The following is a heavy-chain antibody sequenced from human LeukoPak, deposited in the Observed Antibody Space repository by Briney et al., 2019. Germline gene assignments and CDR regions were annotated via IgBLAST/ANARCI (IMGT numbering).Heavy chain of an antibody. D-gene: IGHD2-2*01. Sequence: PSETLSLTCTVSGGSISSGSYYWSWIRQPAGKGLEWIGRIYTSGSTNCNPSLKSRVTISVDTSKNQFSLKLSSVTAANTAVYYCASYCSSTSCYSAAFDIWGQGTMVTVSS. V-gene: IGHV4-61*02. CDR2: IYTSGST. J-gene: IGHJ3*02. CDR1: GGSISSGSYY. CDR3: ASYCSSTSCYSAAFDI.